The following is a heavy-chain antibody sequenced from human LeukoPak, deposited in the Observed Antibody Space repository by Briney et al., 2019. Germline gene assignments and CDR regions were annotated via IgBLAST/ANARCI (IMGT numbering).Heavy chain of an antibody. Sequence: GGSLRLSCAASGFTFSSYTMTWVRQAPGKGLEWVSAISASGGNTYYADSVKGRFTISRDNSKNTLYVHMDSLRAEDTAVYYCAKVLPPAAAYYYYFYMDVWGKGTTVTVSS. CDR3: AKVLPPAAAYYYYFYMDV. J-gene: IGHJ6*03. CDR1: GFTFSSYT. CDR2: ISASGGNT. D-gene: IGHD2-2*01. V-gene: IGHV3-23*01.